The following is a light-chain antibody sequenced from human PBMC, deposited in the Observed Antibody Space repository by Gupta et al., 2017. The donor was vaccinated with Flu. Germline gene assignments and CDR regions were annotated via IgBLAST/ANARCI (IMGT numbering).Light chain of an antibody. Sequence: KVTISCSGSSSNIGNNYVSWYQQLPGTAPKLLIYDNNKRPSGIPDRFSGSKSGTSATLGITGLQTGDEADYYCGTWDSSLSAVLFGGGTKLTVL. V-gene: IGLV1-51*01. J-gene: IGLJ2*01. CDR3: GTWDSSLSAVL. CDR1: SSNIGNNY. CDR2: DNN.